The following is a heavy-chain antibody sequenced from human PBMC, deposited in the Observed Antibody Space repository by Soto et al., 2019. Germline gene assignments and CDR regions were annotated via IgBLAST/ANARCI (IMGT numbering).Heavy chain of an antibody. CDR2: INTDGSVT. D-gene: IGHD3-10*01. V-gene: IGHV3-74*01. J-gene: IGHJ4*02. CDR1: GFTFSSYW. Sequence: EVQQVESGGGLVEPGGSLRLSCAASGFTFSSYWMHWLLRAPGKGLEWVSRINTDGSVTNYADSVKGRLATSRDNAKNTLYLQVTSLRGQDMAVYYCARDLAGSGRCGGQGTVGTASS. CDR3: ARDLAGSGRC.